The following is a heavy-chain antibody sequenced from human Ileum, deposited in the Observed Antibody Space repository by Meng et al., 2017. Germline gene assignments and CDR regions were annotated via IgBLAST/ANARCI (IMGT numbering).Heavy chain of an antibody. Sequence: QCGAELFKPLVSLPLTFEGYGCSFCGYYGSWIRQPPGKGLEWIGEIDHSGGTNYNPSLKNRVTISVDTSNNRFSLKLSSVKAADTALYFCARRVGATPYAYNWLDPWGQGTLVTVSS. J-gene: IGHJ5*02. CDR1: GCSFCGYY. V-gene: IGHV4-34*01. CDR3: ARRVGATPYAYNWLDP. D-gene: IGHD1-26*01. CDR2: IDHSGGT.